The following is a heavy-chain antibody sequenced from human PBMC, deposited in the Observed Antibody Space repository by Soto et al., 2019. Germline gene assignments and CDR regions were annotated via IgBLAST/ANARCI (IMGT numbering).Heavy chain of an antibody. CDR3: ARILGYCISTSCPGGMDV. Sequence: GASVKVSCKASGYTFTSYAIHWVRQAPGQGLEWMGWINPNSGGTNYAQKFQGWVTMTRDTSISTAYMELSRLRSDDTAVYYCARILGYCISTSCPGGMDVWGQGTTVTVSS. D-gene: IGHD2-2*01. V-gene: IGHV1-2*04. CDR2: INPNSGGT. J-gene: IGHJ6*02. CDR1: GYTFTSYA.